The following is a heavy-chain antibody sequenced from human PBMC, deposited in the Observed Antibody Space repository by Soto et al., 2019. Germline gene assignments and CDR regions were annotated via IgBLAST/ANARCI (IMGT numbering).Heavy chain of an antibody. CDR2: IGGYNGNT. Sequence: VQSGGEVKKPGASVKVSCKASGYTFSNNGFTWVRQAPGQGLEWMGWIGGYNGNTNYAPKFQGRVTMTADTSTSTAHMELRGLRSDDTAVYYWATAIAATGPADSWGQGTLVTVSS. V-gene: IGHV1-18*01. J-gene: IGHJ4*02. D-gene: IGHD6-13*01. CDR3: ATAIAATGPADS. CDR1: GYTFSNNG.